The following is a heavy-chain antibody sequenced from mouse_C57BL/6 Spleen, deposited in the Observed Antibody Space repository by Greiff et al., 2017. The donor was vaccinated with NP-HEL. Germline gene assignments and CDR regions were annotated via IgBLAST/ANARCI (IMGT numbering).Heavy chain of an antibody. CDR1: GYTFTSYG. CDR2: IYPRSGNT. CDR3: ARETYGCDGGFAY. V-gene: IGHV1-81*01. J-gene: IGHJ3*01. Sequence: VQLQQSGAELARPGASVKLSCKASGYTFTSYGISWVKQRPGPGLEWIGEIYPRSGNTYYNEKFKGKATLTADKSSSTAYMELRSLTSEDSAVYYCARETYGCDGGFAYWGQGTLVTVSA. D-gene: IGHD2-2*01.